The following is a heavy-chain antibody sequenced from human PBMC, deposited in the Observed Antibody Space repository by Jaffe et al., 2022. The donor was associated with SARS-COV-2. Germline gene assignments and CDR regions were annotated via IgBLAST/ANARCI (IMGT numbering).Heavy chain of an antibody. CDR3: ARGSYDFWSGHPDRPYYYGMDV. J-gene: IGHJ6*02. CDR1: GFTFSSYA. V-gene: IGHV3-30-3*01. Sequence: QVQLVESGGGVVQPGRSLRLSCAASGFTFSSYAMHWVRQAPGKGLEWVAVISYDGSNKYYADSVKGRFTISRDNSKNTLYLQMNSLRAEDTAVYYCARGSYDFWSGHPDRPYYYGMDVWGQGTTVTVSS. D-gene: IGHD3-3*01. CDR2: ISYDGSNK.